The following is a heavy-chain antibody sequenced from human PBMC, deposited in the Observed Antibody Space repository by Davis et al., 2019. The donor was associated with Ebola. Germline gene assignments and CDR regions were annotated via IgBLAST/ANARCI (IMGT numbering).Heavy chain of an antibody. CDR2: IHSDGSST. CDR1: GFTFSDYY. Sequence: HTGGSLRLSCAASGFTFSDYYMSWVRQAPGKGLVWVSLIHSDGSSTSYADSVKGRFTISRDNAKNTLYLQMNSLRAEDTAVYYCARDFWSGPWFDPWGQGTLVTVSS. V-gene: IGHV3-74*01. D-gene: IGHD3-3*01. CDR3: ARDFWSGPWFDP. J-gene: IGHJ5*02.